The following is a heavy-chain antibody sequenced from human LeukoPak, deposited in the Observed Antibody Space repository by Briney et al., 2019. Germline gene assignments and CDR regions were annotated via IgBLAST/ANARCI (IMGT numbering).Heavy chain of an antibody. CDR1: GYTFTSYD. V-gene: IGHV1-8*01. J-gene: IGHJ3*02. CDR3: TRGLVVLSATSWAFDI. D-gene: IGHD2-15*01. Sequence: ASVKVSCKASGYTFTSYDINWVRQATGQGLEWMGWMNPNSGNTGYAQKFQARVSMTRNTSISTAYMELSSLRSEDTAVYYCTRGLVVLSATSWAFDIWGHGTMVTLSS. CDR2: MNPNSGNT.